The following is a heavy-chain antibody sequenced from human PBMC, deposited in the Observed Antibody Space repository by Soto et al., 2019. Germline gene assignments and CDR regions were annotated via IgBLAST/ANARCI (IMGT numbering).Heavy chain of an antibody. Sequence: EVQLLESGGGLVQPGGSLRLSCATSGFTFNNCGMSWVRQAPGKGLEWVSAISGSGGATYYADSVKGRFTISRDASSSTVFMQLIAPRAEDPAVYFCERVLTAYGLYYFDHWGQGALVTVSS. CDR2: ISGSGGAT. CDR1: GFTFNNCG. CDR3: ERVLTAYGLYYFDH. V-gene: IGHV3-23*01. D-gene: IGHD3-9*01. J-gene: IGHJ4*02.